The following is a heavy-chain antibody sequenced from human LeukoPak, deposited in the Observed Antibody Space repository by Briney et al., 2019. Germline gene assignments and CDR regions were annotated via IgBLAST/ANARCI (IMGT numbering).Heavy chain of an antibody. D-gene: IGHD3-22*01. V-gene: IGHV3-21*04. J-gene: IGHJ4*02. CDR3: TRSPYYYDSSGYYFDY. Sequence: GGSLRLSCAASGFTFSGYCMNWVRQAPGKGLEWVSSISTSSSYIYYADSVKGRFTISRDNSKNTLYLQMNSLRAEDTAVYYCTRSPYYYDSSGYYFDYWGQGTLVTVSS. CDR1: GFTFSGYC. CDR2: ISTSSSYI.